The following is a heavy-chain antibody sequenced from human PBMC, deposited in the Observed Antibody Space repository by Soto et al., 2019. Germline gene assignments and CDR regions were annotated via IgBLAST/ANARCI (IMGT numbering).Heavy chain of an antibody. CDR1: GGSISSCY. J-gene: IGHJ6*02. CDR3: ARAHLPGIAAAGTLDV. V-gene: IGHV4-59*01. Sequence: SETLSLTCTVSGGSISSCYWSWIRQPPGKGLEWIGYIYYSGSTNYNPSLKSRVTISVDTSKNQFSLKLSSVTAADTTVYYCARAHLPGIAAAGTLDVWGQGTTVTVSS. CDR2: IYYSGST. D-gene: IGHD6-13*01.